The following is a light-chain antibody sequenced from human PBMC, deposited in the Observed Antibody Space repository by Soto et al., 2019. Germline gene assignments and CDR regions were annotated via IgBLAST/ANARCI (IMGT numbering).Light chain of an antibody. V-gene: IGLV2-14*03. CDR1: SSDVGGYNY. CDR3: TSYTSTTTRV. J-gene: IGLJ1*01. Sequence: QSVLTQPASVSGSPGQSITISCTGTSSDVGGYNYVAWYQQHPGKGPKLMIYEVSNRPSGVSKRCSGSKSGNTATLTISGVQAEDEADYYCTSYTSTTTRVFGHGTKVTVL. CDR2: EVS.